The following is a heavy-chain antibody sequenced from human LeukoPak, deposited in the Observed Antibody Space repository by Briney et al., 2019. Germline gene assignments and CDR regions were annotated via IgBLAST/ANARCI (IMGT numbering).Heavy chain of an antibody. J-gene: IGHJ4*02. CDR3: ARELYSSGWYLGL. CDR1: GFTFSSSA. D-gene: IGHD6-19*01. V-gene: IGHV3-53*01. Sequence: GGSLRLSCAASGFTFSSSAMSWVRQAPGKGLEWVSLIYSGGSTYYADSVKGRFTISRDNSKNTLHLQMNSLRAEDTAMYYCARELYSSGWYLGLWGQGTLVTVSS. CDR2: IYSGGST.